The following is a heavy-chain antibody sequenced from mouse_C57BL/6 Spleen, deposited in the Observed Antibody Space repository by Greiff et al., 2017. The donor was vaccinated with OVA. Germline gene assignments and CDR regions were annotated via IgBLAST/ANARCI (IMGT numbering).Heavy chain of an antibody. J-gene: IGHJ4*01. CDR3: ARDDYDAMDY. CDR2: INPGSGGT. CDR1: GYAFTNYL. Sequence: VQLQESGAELVRPGPSVKVSCKASGYAFTNYLIEWVKQRPGQGLEWIGVINPGSGGTNYNEKFKGKATLTADKSSSTAYMQLSSLTSEDSAVYFCARDDYDAMDYWGQGTSVTVSS. V-gene: IGHV1-54*01.